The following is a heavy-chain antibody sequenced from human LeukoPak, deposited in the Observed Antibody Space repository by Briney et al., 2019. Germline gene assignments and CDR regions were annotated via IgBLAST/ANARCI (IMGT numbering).Heavy chain of an antibody. V-gene: IGHV4-4*07. CDR2: VYSSGST. J-gene: IGHJ4*02. Sequence: PSETLSLTCTVSRGSISSYYWSWIRQPAGKGLEWMGRVYSSGSTNYNPSLKSRVIMSVDTYKHLFSLKLSSVSAMHAAVPYCTRRRYTVTADYFDYWGQGTLVTVSS. CDR1: RGSISSYY. D-gene: IGHD4-17*01. CDR3: TRRRYTVTADYFDY.